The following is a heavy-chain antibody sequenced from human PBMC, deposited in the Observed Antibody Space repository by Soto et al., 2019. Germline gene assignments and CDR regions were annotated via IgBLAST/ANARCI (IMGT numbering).Heavy chain of an antibody. J-gene: IGHJ2*01. V-gene: IGHV3-23*01. Sequence: GGSLRLSCAASGFTFSSYAMSWVRQAPGKGLEWVSAISGSGGSTYYADSVKGRFTISRDNSKNTLYLQMNSLRAEDTAVYYCAKGGHYYDSSGYSRERYFDLWGRGTLVTVSS. CDR3: AKGGHYYDSSGYSRERYFDL. CDR1: GFTFSSYA. D-gene: IGHD3-22*01. CDR2: ISGSGGST.